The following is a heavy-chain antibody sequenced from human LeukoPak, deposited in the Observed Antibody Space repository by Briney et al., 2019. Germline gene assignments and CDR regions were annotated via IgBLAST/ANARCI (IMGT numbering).Heavy chain of an antibody. CDR3: ARGPYLYGATLRLYYYYYYYMDV. D-gene: IGHD4-17*01. V-gene: IGHV1-8*01. CDR1: GYTFTSYD. Sequence: ASVKVSCKASGYTFTSYDINWVRQATGQGLEWMGWMNPNSGNTGYAQKFQGRVTMTRNTSISTAYMELSSLRSEDTAVYYCARGPYLYGATLRLYYYYYYYMDVWGKGTTVTVSS. J-gene: IGHJ6*03. CDR2: MNPNSGNT.